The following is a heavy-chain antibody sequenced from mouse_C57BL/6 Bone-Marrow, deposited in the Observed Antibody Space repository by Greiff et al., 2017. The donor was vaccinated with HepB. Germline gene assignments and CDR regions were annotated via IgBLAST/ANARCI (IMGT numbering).Heavy chain of an antibody. CDR2: IYPRSGNT. CDR1: GYTFTSYG. V-gene: IGHV1-81*01. D-gene: IGHD1-1*01. Sequence: QVQLQQSGAELARPGASEKLSCKASGYTFTSYGISWVKQRTGQGLEWIGEIYPRSGNTYYNEKFKGKATLTADKSSSTAYMELRSLTSEDSAVYFCARPITTVGGNWYFDVWGTGTTVTVSS. J-gene: IGHJ1*03. CDR3: ARPITTVGGNWYFDV.